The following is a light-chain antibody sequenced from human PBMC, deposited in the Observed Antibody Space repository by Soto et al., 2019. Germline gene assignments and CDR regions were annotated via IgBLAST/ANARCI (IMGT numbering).Light chain of an antibody. J-gene: IGKJ1*01. CDR3: QQRNNWPT. V-gene: IGKV3-11*01. CDR1: QSVSSY. CDR2: NTS. Sequence: EIVLTQSPATLSLSPWERATLSCRASQSVSSYLAWYQQKPGQAPRLLIYNTSNRATGIPARFSGSGSGTDFTLTISSLEPEDFAVYYCQQRNNWPTFGQGTKVDIK.